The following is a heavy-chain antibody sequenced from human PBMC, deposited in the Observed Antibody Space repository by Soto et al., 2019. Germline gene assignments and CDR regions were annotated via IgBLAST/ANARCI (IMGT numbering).Heavy chain of an antibody. J-gene: IGHJ6*02. CDR2: ISSSGSTI. CDR1: GFTFSSYE. Sequence: GGSLRLSCAASGFTFSSYEMNLVRQAPGKGLEWVSYISSSGSTIYYADSEKGRFTISRDNAKNSLYLQMNSLRAEDTAVYYCARDCSGGSCYSTYYYYGMEVWGEGTTVTVSS. V-gene: IGHV3-48*03. D-gene: IGHD2-15*01. CDR3: ARDCSGGSCYSTYYYYGMEV.